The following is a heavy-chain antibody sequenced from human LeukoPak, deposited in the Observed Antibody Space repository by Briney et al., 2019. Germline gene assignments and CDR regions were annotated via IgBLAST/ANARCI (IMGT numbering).Heavy chain of an antibody. Sequence: GGSLRLSCAASGFTFSSYGMHWVRRAPGKGLEWVAVIWYDGSNKYYADSVKGRFTISRDNSKNTLYLQMNSLRAEDTAVYYCARDREYDFWSGSTIDYWGQGTLVTVSS. CDR3: ARDREYDFWSGSTIDY. D-gene: IGHD3-3*01. V-gene: IGHV3-33*01. CDR1: GFTFSSYG. J-gene: IGHJ4*02. CDR2: IWYDGSNK.